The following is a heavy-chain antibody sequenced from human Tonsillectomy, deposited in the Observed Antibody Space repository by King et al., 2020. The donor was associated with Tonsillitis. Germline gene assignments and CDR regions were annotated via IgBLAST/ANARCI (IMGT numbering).Heavy chain of an antibody. V-gene: IGHV4-4*07. J-gene: IGHJ2*01. D-gene: IGHD3-22*01. CDR2: IYTSGST. CDR1: GGSISSYY. Sequence: QLQESGPGLVKPSETLSLTCSVSGGSISSYYWSWIRQSAGKGPEWIGRIYTSGSTNYNPSLKSRVTMSVDTSKNQFSLKLSSVTAADTAVYFFARESTVHLGGSIGHWYFDLWGRGTLVTVSS. CDR3: ARESTVHLGGSIGHWYFDL.